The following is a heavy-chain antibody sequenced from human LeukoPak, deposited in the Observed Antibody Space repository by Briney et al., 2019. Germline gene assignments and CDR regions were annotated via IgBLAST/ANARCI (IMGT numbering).Heavy chain of an antibody. Sequence: PSETLSLTCTVSGGSISSYYWSWIRQPAGKGLEWIGRIYTSGSTNYNPSLKSRVTMSVDTSKNQFSLKLSSVTAADTAVYYRARESRGQLELRPFDYWGQGTLVTVSS. J-gene: IGHJ4*02. CDR1: GGSISSYY. D-gene: IGHD1-26*01. V-gene: IGHV4-4*07. CDR2: IYTSGST. CDR3: ARESRGQLELRPFDY.